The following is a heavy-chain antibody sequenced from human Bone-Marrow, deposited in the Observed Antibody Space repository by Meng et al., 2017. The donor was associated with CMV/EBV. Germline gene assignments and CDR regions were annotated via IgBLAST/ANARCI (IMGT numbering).Heavy chain of an antibody. D-gene: IGHD3-3*01. CDR3: ARGNLDDDFWSDYLDY. CDR2: IIPIFGTA. Sequence: SVKVSCKASGGTFSSYAISWVRQAPGQGLEWMGGIIPIFGTANYAQKFQGRVTITTDESTSTAYMELSSLRSEDTAVYYCARGNLDDDFWSDYLDYWGQGTRVTGSS. V-gene: IGHV1-69*05. CDR1: GGTFSSYA. J-gene: IGHJ4*02.